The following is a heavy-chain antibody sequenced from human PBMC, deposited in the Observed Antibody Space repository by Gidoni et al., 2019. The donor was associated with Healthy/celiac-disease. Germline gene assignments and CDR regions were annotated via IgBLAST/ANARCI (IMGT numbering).Heavy chain of an antibody. Sequence: QVQLVESGGGLVKPGGSLRLSCAASGYTFSDYYMSWIRQAPGKGLEWVSYISSSSSYTNYADSVKGRFTISRDNAKNSLYLQMNSLRAEDTAVYYCASGRGAYYFDYWGQGTLVTVSS. CDR2: ISSSSSYT. CDR3: ASGRGAYYFDY. V-gene: IGHV3-11*06. CDR1: GYTFSDYY. J-gene: IGHJ4*02. D-gene: IGHD1-26*01.